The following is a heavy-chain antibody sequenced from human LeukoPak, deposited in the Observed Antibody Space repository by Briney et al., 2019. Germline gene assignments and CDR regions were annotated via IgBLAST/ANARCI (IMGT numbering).Heavy chain of an antibody. V-gene: IGHV4-4*07. D-gene: IGHD2/OR15-2a*01. Sequence: SETLSLTCTISGVSMSRYFWTWVRQPARKGLEWIGRISTSGTTNYNPSLKSRVTMSLDTSKNQLSLRLTSVTTADTALYYCAGFLLVSVPHDTIDLWGQGTMVTVSS. CDR1: GVSMSRYF. CDR2: ISTSGTT. J-gene: IGHJ3*01. CDR3: AGFLLVSVPHDTIDL.